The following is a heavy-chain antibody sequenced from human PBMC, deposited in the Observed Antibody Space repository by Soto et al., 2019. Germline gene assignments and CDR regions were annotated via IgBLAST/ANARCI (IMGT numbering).Heavy chain of an antibody. CDR2: IIPTFGTA. J-gene: IGHJ3*02. D-gene: IGHD6-19*01. Sequence: QVQLVQSGAEMREPGSSVKVSCKASGCTFSSSAINWLRQAPGQGPEWMGGIIPTFGTANYIEKFRGRVTITADTSTRTAYMEVSSLTSEDTAMYFCARSETAGHRGFDIWGQGTMVTVSS. CDR1: GCTFSSSA. CDR3: ARSETAGHRGFDI. V-gene: IGHV1-69*06.